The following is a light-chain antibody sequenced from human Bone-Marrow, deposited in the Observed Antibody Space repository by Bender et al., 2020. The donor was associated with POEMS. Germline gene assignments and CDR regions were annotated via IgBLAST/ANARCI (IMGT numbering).Light chain of an antibody. CDR3: SSYTSISTLV. Sequence: QSALTQPASLSGSPGQSITISCTGTSSDLGDYTYVSWYQQHPGKAPKLMIFDVSNRPSGVSNRFSGSKSGNTASLTISGLQAEDESEFFCSSYTSISTLVFGGGTKLTVL. V-gene: IGLV2-14*01. J-gene: IGLJ2*01. CDR2: DVS. CDR1: SSDLGDYTY.